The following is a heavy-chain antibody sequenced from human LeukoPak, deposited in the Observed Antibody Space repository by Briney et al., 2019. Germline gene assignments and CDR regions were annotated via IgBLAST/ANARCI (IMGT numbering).Heavy chain of an antibody. CDR3: ARLGDIVATILDY. J-gene: IGHJ4*02. Sequence: SETLSLTCTVSGGSISSYYWSWIRQPPGKGLEWIGSIYHSGSTYYNPSLKSRVTISVDTSKNQFSLKLSSVTAADTAVYYCARLGDIVATILDYWGQGTLVTVSS. V-gene: IGHV4-59*08. CDR1: GGSISSYY. CDR2: IYHSGST. D-gene: IGHD5-12*01.